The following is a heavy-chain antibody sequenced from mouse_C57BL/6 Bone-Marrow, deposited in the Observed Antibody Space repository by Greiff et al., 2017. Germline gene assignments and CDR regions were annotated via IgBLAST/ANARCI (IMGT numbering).Heavy chain of an antibody. Sequence: VQLQQPGAELVMPGASVKLSCKASGYTFTSYWMHWVKQRPGQGLEWIGEIDPSDSYTNYNQKFKGKSTLTVDKSSSTAYMQLSSLTSEDSAVDYCARGDYGYDVGAMDYWGQGTSVTVSS. CDR3: ARGDYGYDVGAMDY. D-gene: IGHD2-2*01. J-gene: IGHJ4*01. V-gene: IGHV1-69*01. CDR1: GYTFTSYW. CDR2: IDPSDSYT.